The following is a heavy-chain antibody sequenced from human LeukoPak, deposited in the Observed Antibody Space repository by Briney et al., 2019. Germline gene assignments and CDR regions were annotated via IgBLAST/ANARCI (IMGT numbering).Heavy chain of an antibody. J-gene: IGHJ5*02. D-gene: IGHD2-2*01. V-gene: IGHV1-46*01. Sequence: ASVKVSCKASGYTFTSYYMHWVRQAPGQGLEWMGIINPSGGSTSYAQKFQGRVTMTRDTSTSTVYMELSSLRSEDTAVYYCARVSYCSSTSCPNWFDPWGQGTLVTVS. CDR3: ARVSYCSSTSCPNWFDP. CDR2: INPSGGST. CDR1: GYTFTSYY.